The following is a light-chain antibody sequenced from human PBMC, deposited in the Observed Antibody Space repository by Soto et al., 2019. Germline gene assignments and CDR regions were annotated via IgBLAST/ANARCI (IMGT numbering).Light chain of an antibody. V-gene: IGKV4-1*01. J-gene: IGKJ1*01. CDR1: QSVLFSINQKNY. CDR2: WAS. CDR3: QHSSLSPWT. Sequence: DIVLTQSPDSVAVSLGERATINCKSSQSVLFSINQKNYLAWYHQKPGQPPKLLIYWASIRESGVPTRFSGSGSGTEFTLTISSLQLEDFATYSCQHSSLSPWTFGQGTKVEIK.